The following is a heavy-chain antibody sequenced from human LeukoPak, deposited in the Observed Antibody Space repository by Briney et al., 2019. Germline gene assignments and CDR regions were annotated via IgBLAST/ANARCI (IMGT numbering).Heavy chain of an antibody. CDR3: ARESGSSGCFDY. J-gene: IGHJ4*02. D-gene: IGHD3-22*01. CDR2: IYYSGST. CDR1: GGSISNYY. V-gene: IGHV4-59*01. Sequence: SETLSLTCTVSGGSISNYYWNWIRQSPGKGLEWIGYIYYSGSTNYNPSLKSRVTISVDTSKNQFSLKLSSVTAADTAVYYCARESGSSGCFDYWGQGTLVTVSS.